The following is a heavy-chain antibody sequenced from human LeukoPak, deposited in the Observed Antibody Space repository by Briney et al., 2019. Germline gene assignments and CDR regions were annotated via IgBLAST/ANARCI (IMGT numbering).Heavy chain of an antibody. J-gene: IGHJ3*02. D-gene: IGHD3-3*02. CDR2: ISGSGGST. Sequence: GGSLRLSCAASGFTFSSYAMSWVRQAPGKGLEWVSAISGSGGSTYYADSVKGRFTISRDNAKNLLYLQMNTLRAEDTAVYFCARLSSLVFEIWGQGTMVTVSS. CDR1: GFTFSSYA. CDR3: ARLSSLVFEI. V-gene: IGHV3-23*01.